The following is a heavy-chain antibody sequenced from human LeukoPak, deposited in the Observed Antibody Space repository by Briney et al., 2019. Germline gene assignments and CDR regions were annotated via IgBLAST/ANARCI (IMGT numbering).Heavy chain of an antibody. Sequence: PGGSLRLSCVASGFTFSSDALSWVRQAPGKGLEWVSAISGSGGDTYYADSVKGRFSISRDNSKNTLYLQMNSLRVEDTAVYYCASGSLIFIWGQGTMVTVSS. CDR1: GFTFSSDA. CDR3: ASGSLIFI. J-gene: IGHJ3*02. V-gene: IGHV3-23*01. CDR2: ISGSGGDT. D-gene: IGHD3-16*01.